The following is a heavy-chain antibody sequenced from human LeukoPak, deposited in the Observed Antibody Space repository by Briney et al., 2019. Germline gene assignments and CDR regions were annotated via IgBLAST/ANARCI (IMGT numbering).Heavy chain of an antibody. CDR2: IYYSGST. CDR1: GGSISSYY. D-gene: IGHD6-13*01. Sequence: SETLSLTCTVSGGSISSYYWSWIRQPPGKGLEWIGYIYYSGSTNYNPSLKSRVTISVDTSKNQFSLKLSSVTAADTAVYYCASYSSSWYAAYFDYWGQGTLVTASP. V-gene: IGHV4-59*01. CDR3: ASYSSSWYAAYFDY. J-gene: IGHJ4*02.